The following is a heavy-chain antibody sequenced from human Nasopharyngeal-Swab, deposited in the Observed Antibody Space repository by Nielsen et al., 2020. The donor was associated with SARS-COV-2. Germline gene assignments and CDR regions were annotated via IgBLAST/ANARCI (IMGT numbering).Heavy chain of an antibody. J-gene: IGHJ4*02. CDR2: ITGNGDTT. D-gene: IGHD4-17*01. V-gene: IGHV3-53*05. CDR3: ARDAPAHYGAFY. Sequence: GESLKISCAVSGLTVSSTYMSWLRQAPGKGLEWVSTITGNGDTTYYADSVKGRFTISRDSSKNTLYLQMDSLRGEDTAVYYCARDAPAHYGAFYWGRGTLVTGSS. CDR1: GLTVSSTY.